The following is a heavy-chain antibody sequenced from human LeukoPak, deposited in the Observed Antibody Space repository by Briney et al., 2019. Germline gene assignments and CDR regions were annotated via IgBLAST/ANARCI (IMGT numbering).Heavy chain of an antibody. CDR1: GFTFRDYW. J-gene: IGHJ4*02. CDR2: ISYDGSNK. Sequence: GGSLRLSCAASGFTFRDYWMSWVRQAPGKGLEWVAVISYDGSNKYYADSVKGRFTISRDNSKNTLYLQMNSLRAEDTAVYYCARAHTMVRGVNFDYWGQGTLVTVSS. V-gene: IGHV3-30*03. D-gene: IGHD3-10*01. CDR3: ARAHTMVRGVNFDY.